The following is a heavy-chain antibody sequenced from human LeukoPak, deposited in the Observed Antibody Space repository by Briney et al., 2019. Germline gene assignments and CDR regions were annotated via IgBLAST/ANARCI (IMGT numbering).Heavy chain of an antibody. CDR1: GYTFTSYA. V-gene: IGHV7-4-1*02. CDR3: ARMGAPGSLFACSGGSCYSEDYGMDV. CDR2: INTNTGNP. J-gene: IGHJ6*02. Sequence: ASVKVSCKASGYTFTSYAMNWVRQAPGQGLEWMGWINTNTGNPTYAQGFTGRFVFSLDTSVSTAYLQISSLKAEDTAVYYCARMGAPGSLFACSGGSCYSEDYGMDVWGQGTTVTVSS. D-gene: IGHD2-15*01.